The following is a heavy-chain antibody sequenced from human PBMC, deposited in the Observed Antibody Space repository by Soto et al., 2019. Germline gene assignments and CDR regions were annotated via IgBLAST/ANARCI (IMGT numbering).Heavy chain of an antibody. CDR1: GYIFSNND. CDR3: ARMATSGTLNWFDP. V-gene: IGHV1-8*01. CDR2: MNPNSANT. J-gene: IGHJ5*02. Sequence: ASVKFYCKASGYIFSNNDISWLRQAPGQGPEWMGWMNPNSANTGYAQKFRGRVTMTRNTSISTAYMELSSLRSDDTAIYYCARMATSGTLNWFDPWGQGTLVTVSS. D-gene: IGHD1-1*01.